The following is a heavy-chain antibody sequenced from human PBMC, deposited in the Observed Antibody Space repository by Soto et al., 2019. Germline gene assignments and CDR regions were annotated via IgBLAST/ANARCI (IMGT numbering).Heavy chain of an antibody. CDR1: GFTFSSYI. CDR3: ARDQPIDFWSGYSHYYYYYGMDV. V-gene: IGHV3-21*01. Sequence: GGSLRLSCAASGFTFSSYIMNWVRQAPGKGLEWVSSISSSSSYIYYADSVKGRFTISRDNAKNSLYLQMNSLRAEDTAVYYCARDQPIDFWSGYSHYYYYYGMDVWGQGTTVTVSS. J-gene: IGHJ6*02. CDR2: ISSSSSYI. D-gene: IGHD3-3*01.